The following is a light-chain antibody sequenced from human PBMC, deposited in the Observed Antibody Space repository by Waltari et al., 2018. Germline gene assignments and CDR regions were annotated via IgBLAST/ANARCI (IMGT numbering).Light chain of an antibody. J-gene: IGKJ3*01. CDR3: QQSYSTPFT. CDR2: AAS. CDR1: QSISSY. Sequence: EIQMTQSPSSLSASVGDRVTITCRASQSISSYLNWYQQKPGKAPKLLIYAASSLQSGVPSRFSGSGSGTDFTLTISSLQPEDFATYYCQQSYSTPFTFGPGTKVDIK. V-gene: IGKV1-39*01.